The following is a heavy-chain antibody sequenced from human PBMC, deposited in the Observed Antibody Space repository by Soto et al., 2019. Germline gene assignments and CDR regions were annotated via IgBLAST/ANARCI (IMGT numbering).Heavy chain of an antibody. D-gene: IGHD3-22*01. J-gene: IGHJ3*02. CDR2: FDPEDGET. Sequence: ASVKVSCKVSGYTLTELSMHWVLQAPGKVLEWMGGFDPEDGETIYAQKFQGRATMTEDTSTDTAYMELSSLRSEDTAVYYCATDQKAYGGYYAFDIWGQGTMVTVSS. V-gene: IGHV1-24*01. CDR1: GYTLTELS. CDR3: ATDQKAYGGYYAFDI.